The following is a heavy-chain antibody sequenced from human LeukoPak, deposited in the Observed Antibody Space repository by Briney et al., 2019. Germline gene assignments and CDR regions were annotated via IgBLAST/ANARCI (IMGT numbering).Heavy chain of an antibody. Sequence: GGSLRLSCAASGFTFSSYDMHWVRQAPGKGLEWVAVISSDGTNKYYADSVKGRFTISRDNSKNTLYLQMNSLRAEDTAVYFCARDRGSPLRKPIPRDYYFDSWGQGSLVTVSS. CDR1: GFTFSSYD. J-gene: IGHJ4*02. CDR2: ISSDGTNK. V-gene: IGHV3-30*04. D-gene: IGHD2-21*01. CDR3: ARDRGSPLRKPIPRDYYFDS.